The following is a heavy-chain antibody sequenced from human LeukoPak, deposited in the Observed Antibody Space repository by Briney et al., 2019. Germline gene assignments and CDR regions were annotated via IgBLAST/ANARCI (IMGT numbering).Heavy chain of an antibody. V-gene: IGHV3-48*04. CDR3: ARTRETTVTTTGMDV. D-gene: IGHD4-17*01. CDR1: GFTFSSYS. Sequence: GGSLRLSCAASGFTFSSYSMNWVRQAPGKGLEWVSGISWNSGSIGYADSVKGRFTISRDNAKNSLYLQMNSLRAEDTAVYYCARTRETTVTTTGMDVWGQGTTVTVSS. J-gene: IGHJ6*02. CDR2: ISWNSGSI.